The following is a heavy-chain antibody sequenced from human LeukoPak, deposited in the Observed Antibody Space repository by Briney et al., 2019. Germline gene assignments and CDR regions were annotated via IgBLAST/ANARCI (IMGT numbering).Heavy chain of an antibody. Sequence: PSETLSLTCTVSGGSISSDYWSWIRQPPGKGLEWIGYIYHSGSTNYNPSLKSRVTISVGTSKNQFSLKLSSVTAADTAVYYCARVIAREYFDCWGQGTLVTVSS. CDR2: IYHSGST. J-gene: IGHJ4*02. D-gene: IGHD2-21*01. CDR1: GGSISSDY. V-gene: IGHV4-59*08. CDR3: ARVIAREYFDC.